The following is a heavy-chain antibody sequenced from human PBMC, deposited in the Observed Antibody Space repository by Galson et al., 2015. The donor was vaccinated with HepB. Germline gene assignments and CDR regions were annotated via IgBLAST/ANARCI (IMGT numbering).Heavy chain of an antibody. CDR2: ISYDGSNK. D-gene: IGHD2-15*01. CDR1: GFTFSSYA. V-gene: IGHV3-30*04. J-gene: IGHJ4*02. Sequence: SLRLSCAASGFTFSSYAMHWVRQAPGKGLEWVAVISYDGSNKYYADSVKGRFTISRDNSKNTLYLQMNSLRAEDTAVYYCARTDRRYLTLDYWGQGTLVTVSS. CDR3: ARTDRRYLTLDY.